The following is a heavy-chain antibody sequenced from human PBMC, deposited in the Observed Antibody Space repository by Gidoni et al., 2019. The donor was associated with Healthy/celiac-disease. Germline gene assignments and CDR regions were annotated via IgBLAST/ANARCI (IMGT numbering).Heavy chain of an antibody. V-gene: IGHV4-34*01. CDR3: ARVTYYYGSGMRLYWFDP. J-gene: IGHJ5*02. CDR2: INHRGST. CDR1: GGSFSGYY. D-gene: IGHD3-10*01. Sequence: QVQLQQWGAGLLKPSETLSLTCAVYGGSFSGYYWSWIRQPPGKGLEWIGEINHRGSTNYNPSLKSRVTISVDTSKNQFSLKLSSVTAADTAVYYCARVTYYYGSGMRLYWFDPWGQGTLVTVSS.